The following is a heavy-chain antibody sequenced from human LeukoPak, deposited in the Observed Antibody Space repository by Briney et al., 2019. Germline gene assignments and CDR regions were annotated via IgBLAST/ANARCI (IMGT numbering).Heavy chain of an antibody. V-gene: IGHV1-18*01. J-gene: IGHJ5*02. D-gene: IGHD3-3*01. CDR2: ISANNGHT. Sequence: GASVKVSCKASGYTFTSYGISWVRQAPGQGLEWMGWISANNGHTNYAQNLQGRVTMTTDTSTNTAYMELRSLSSDDTAVYYCARGGRITIFGVVTDNWFDPWGQGTLVTVSS. CDR3: ARGGRITIFGVVTDNWFDP. CDR1: GYTFTSYG.